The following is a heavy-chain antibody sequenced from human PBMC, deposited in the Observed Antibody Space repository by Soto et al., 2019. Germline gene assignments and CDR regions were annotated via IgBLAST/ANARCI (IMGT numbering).Heavy chain of an antibody. CDR1: GFTFSSYA. CDR3: AKGPGQYYDFWSGYGFEY. D-gene: IGHD3-3*01. J-gene: IGHJ4*02. CDR2: ISGSGGST. V-gene: IGHV3-23*01. Sequence: GGSLRLSCAASGFTFSSYAMGWVRQAPGKGLEWVSAISGSGGSTYYADSVKGRFTISRDNSKNTLYLQMNSLRAEDTAVYYCAKGPGQYYDFWSGYGFEYWGQGTLVTVSS.